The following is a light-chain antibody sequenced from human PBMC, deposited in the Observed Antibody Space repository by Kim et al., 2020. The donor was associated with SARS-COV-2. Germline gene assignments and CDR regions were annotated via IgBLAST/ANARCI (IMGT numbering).Light chain of an antibody. Sequence: DIQMTQSPSTLSASVGDRVTITCRASQSINIWLAWYQQKPGKAPNLLIYDASNLESGVPSRFSGSGSGTEFTLTISSLQPDDFATYYCNEYNSNSWTFGQGTKVDIK. CDR1: QSINIW. V-gene: IGKV1-5*01. J-gene: IGKJ1*01. CDR2: DAS. CDR3: NEYNSNSWT.